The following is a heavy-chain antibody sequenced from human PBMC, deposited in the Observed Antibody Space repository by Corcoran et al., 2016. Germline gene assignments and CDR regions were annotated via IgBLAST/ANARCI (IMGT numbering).Heavy chain of an antibody. CDR2: INHSGST. D-gene: IGHD2-2*02. Sequence: QVQLQQWGAGLLKPSETLSLTCAVYGGSFSGYYWSWIRQPPGKGLEWIGEINHSGSTNANPSLKSRVTISVDTSKNQFSRKLRTVTAADTAVDYCARGRDIVVVPAAIHWFDPWGQGTLVTVSS. J-gene: IGHJ5*02. CDR3: ARGRDIVVVPAAIHWFDP. CDR1: GGSFSGYY. V-gene: IGHV4-34*01.